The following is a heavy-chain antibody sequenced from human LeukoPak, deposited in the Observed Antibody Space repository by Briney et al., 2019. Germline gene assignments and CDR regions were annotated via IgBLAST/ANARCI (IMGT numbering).Heavy chain of an antibody. CDR3: ARGPSGYHNT. J-gene: IGHJ4*02. CDR1: AFSFNTYG. CDR2: IRYNGNDQ. V-gene: IGHV3-30*02. Sequence: PGGSLRLSCATSAFSFNTYGMHWVRQAPAKGLQWVAFIRYNGNDQYYADSVKGRFTISRDNAKNSLYLQMNSLRAEDTAVYYCARGPSGYHNTGGQGTLVTVSS. D-gene: IGHD5-12*01.